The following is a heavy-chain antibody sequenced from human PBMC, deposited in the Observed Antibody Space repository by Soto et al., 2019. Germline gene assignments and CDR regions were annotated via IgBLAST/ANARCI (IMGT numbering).Heavy chain of an antibody. V-gene: IGHV3-33*01. J-gene: IGHJ4*02. CDR3: AREDYGSGSFDY. Sequence: QVQLVESGGGVVQPGMSLRLSCAASGFTFSSYGMHWVRQAPGKGLEGVAVVWYDGSNKYYADSVKGRFTISRDNSKITLYLQMSRLRAEDTAVYYCAREDYGSGSFDYWGQGTLVTVSS. CDR1: GFTFSSYG. D-gene: IGHD3-10*01. CDR2: VWYDGSNK.